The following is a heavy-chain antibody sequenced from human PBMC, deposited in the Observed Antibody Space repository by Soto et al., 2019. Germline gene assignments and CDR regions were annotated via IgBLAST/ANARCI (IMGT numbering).Heavy chain of an antibody. V-gene: IGHV3-30-3*01. J-gene: IGHJ3*02. CDR2: ISYDGSNK. CDR3: ARDKARETEAFDI. Sequence: GGSLRLSCAASGFTFSSYAMHWVRQAPGKGLEWVAVISYDGSNKYYADSVKGRFTISRDNSKNTLYLQMNSLRAEDTAVYYCARDKARETEAFDIWGQGTMVTVSS. CDR1: GFTFSSYA.